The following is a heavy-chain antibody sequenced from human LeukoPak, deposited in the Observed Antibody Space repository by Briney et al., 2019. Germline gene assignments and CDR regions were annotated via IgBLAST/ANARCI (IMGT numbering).Heavy chain of an antibody. CDR1: GFTVSSNY. J-gene: IGHJ2*01. V-gene: IGHV3-66*01. Sequence: GGSLRLSCAASGFTVSSNYMSWVRQAPGKGLEWVSLIYSGGDTYYADSVTGRFNISRDNPKNTLYLQMNSLRVDDTAVYYCVREVSTVVPSSYYYFDLWGRGALVTVSS. CDR3: VREVSTVVPSSYYYFDL. D-gene: IGHD4-23*01. CDR2: IYSGGDT.